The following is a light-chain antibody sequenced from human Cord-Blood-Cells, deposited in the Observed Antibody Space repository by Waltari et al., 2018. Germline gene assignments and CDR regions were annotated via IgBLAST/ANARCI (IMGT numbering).Light chain of an antibody. Sequence: QSALTQPPPPSGSAGQSVTISCTGTSSHVGGYNYVAWYQQHPGKAPKLMIYEVSKRPSGVPDRFSGSKSGNTASLTVSGLQAEDEADYYCSSYAGSNNYVFGTGTKVTVL. CDR2: EVS. V-gene: IGLV2-8*01. CDR1: SSHVGGYNY. J-gene: IGLJ1*01. CDR3: SSYAGSNNYV.